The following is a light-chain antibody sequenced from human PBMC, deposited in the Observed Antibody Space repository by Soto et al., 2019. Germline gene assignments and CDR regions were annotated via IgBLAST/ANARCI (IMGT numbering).Light chain of an antibody. CDR1: SSDIGAYNY. CDR2: EVS. J-gene: IGLJ1*01. V-gene: IGLV2-14*01. CDR3: FSFTTDWTHV. Sequence: QSALTQPASVSGSPGHSITISCTGSSSDIGAYNYVSWFQQYPGKAPKLIISEVSNRPSGVSNRFSGSKSGTAASLTISGLQTEDEADYFCFSFTTDWTHVFGTGTKLTVL.